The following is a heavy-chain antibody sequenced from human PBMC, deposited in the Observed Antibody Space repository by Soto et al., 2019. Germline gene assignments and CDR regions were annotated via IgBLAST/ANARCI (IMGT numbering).Heavy chain of an antibody. CDR3: ARPLICSGGSCYFGAFDI. Sequence: QVQLQQWGAGLLKPSETLSLTCAVYGGSFSGYYWSWIRQPPGKGLEWIGEINHSGSTNYNPSLHSLVTISVDTSKNQFSLKLSSVTAADTAVYYCARPLICSGGSCYFGAFDIWGQGTMVTVSS. CDR2: INHSGST. V-gene: IGHV4-34*01. D-gene: IGHD2-15*01. J-gene: IGHJ3*02. CDR1: GGSFSGYY.